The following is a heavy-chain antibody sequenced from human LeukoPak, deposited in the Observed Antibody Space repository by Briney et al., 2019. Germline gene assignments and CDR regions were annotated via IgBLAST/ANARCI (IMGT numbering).Heavy chain of an antibody. CDR3: AKNWGPGLAFYES. CDR2: ISGGGDYI. D-gene: IGHD3-16*01. CDR1: VFSFFSYA. V-gene: IGHV3-23*01. Sequence: GGSLRHSCVASVFSFFSYALTSVRHAPGKGLEWVSAISGGGDYIYYGDSVKGWFTTSRDNSKRTLYLQMSKRRAEDTAVYYCAKNWGPGLAFYESWGQGTQVTVSS. J-gene: IGHJ4*02.